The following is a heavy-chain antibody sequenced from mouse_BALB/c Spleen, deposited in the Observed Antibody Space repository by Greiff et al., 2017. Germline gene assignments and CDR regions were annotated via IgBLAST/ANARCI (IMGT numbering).Heavy chain of an antibody. V-gene: IGHV1-14*01. CDR3: ARWHYDYDVDAMDY. Sequence: VQLKESGPELVKPGASVKMACKASGYTFTSYVMHWVKQKPGQGLEWIGYINPYNDGTKYNEKFKGKATLTSDKSSSTAYMELSSLTSEDSAVYYCARWHYDYDVDAMDYWGQGTSVTVSS. CDR2: INPYNDGT. J-gene: IGHJ4*01. D-gene: IGHD2-4*01. CDR1: GYTFTSYV.